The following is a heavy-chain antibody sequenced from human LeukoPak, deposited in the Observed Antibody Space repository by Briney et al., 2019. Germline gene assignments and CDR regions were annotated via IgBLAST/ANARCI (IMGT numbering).Heavy chain of an antibody. CDR1: GFTFGTFD. D-gene: IGHD6-19*01. J-gene: IGHJ4*02. CDR2: LSCIDSSCTE. Sequence: GRSLRLSCAASGFTFGTFDMSWVRQAPGKGLEWVSTLSCIDSSCTEYYADSVKGRFTISRDNSKNTLFLQMSSLRVEDTAVYYCTKLKGWYGEGFFDYWGQGTLVTVSS. CDR3: TKLKGWYGEGFFDY. V-gene: IGHV3-23*01.